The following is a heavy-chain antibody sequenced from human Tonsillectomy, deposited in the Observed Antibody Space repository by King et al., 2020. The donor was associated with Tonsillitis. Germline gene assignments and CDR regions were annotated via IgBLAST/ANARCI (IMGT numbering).Heavy chain of an antibody. V-gene: IGHV3-74*01. J-gene: IGHJ6*02. Sequence: VQLVESGGGLVQPGGSLRLSCAASGFTFSSYWMHWVRQAPGKGLVWVSRINSDGSSTSYADSVKGRFTISRDNAKNTLYLQMNSLRAEDTAVYYCARNPSLRDAYYGMDVWGQGTTVTVSS. CDR3: ARNPSLRDAYYGMDV. CDR1: GFTFSSYW. CDR2: INSDGSST.